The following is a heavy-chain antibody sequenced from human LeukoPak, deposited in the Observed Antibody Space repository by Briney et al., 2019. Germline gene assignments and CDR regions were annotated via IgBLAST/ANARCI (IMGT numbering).Heavy chain of an antibody. J-gene: IGHJ4*02. CDR2: LSYSGST. V-gene: IGHV4-59*08. CDR1: GGSISHYY. CDR3: ARAIYGDYDGQRFDY. Sequence: SETLSLTCNVSGGSISHYYWSWIRQHPGKGLEWIGRLSYSGSTNYNPSLKSRVSISRDTSKNEFSLTLSSVTAADTAIYYCARAIYGDYDGQRFDYWGQGTLVTVSS. D-gene: IGHD4-17*01.